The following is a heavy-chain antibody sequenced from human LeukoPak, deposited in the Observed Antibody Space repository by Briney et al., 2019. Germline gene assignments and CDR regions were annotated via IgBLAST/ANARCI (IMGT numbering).Heavy chain of an antibody. D-gene: IGHD2-2*01. J-gene: IGHJ4*02. Sequence: GGSLTLSCAASGFTFSSYAMSWVRQAPAKGLEWVSAISGSGGSTYYADSVKGRFTISRDNSKNTLYLQMNSLRAEDTAVYYCAKERYIVVVPAAMVDYWGQGTLVTVSS. CDR1: GFTFSSYA. CDR3: AKERYIVVVPAAMVDY. V-gene: IGHV3-23*01. CDR2: ISGSGGST.